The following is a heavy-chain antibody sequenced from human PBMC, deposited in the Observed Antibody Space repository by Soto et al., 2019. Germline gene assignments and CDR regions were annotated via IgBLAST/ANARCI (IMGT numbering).Heavy chain of an antibody. CDR1: GGSFSGYY. CDR2: INHSGST. J-gene: IGHJ6*02. CDR3: ARAWLDVYYYYGMDV. D-gene: IGHD6-19*01. V-gene: IGHV4-34*01. Sequence: SETLSLTCAVYGGSFSGYYWSWIRQPPGKGLEWIGEINHSGSTNYNPSLKSRVTISVDTSKNQFSLKLSSVTAADTAVYYCARAWLDVYYYYGMDVWGQGTTVTVSS.